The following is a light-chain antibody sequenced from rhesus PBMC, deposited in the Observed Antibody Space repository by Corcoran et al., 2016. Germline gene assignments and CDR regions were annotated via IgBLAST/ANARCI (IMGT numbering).Light chain of an antibody. CDR1: QGISSY. CDR2: YSS. CDR3: QQYNSDPFT. J-gene: IGKJ3*01. Sequence: DIQMTQSPSSLSASVGDRVTITCRASQGISSYLAWYQQKPGKAPKPLIYYSSNLESGVPSRFSGSGSGTEFTLTIDSLQPENFATYSCQQYNSDPFTFGPGTKLDIK. V-gene: IGKV1-37*01.